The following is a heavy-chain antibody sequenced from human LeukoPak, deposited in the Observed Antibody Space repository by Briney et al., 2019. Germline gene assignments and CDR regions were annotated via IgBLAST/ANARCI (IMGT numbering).Heavy chain of an antibody. D-gene: IGHD4-17*01. V-gene: IGHV3-23*01. J-gene: IGHJ4*02. Sequence: GRSLRLSCAASGFTFSNYSMSWVRQAPGKGLEWVSTISGAGGTTYYADSVKGRFTISRDNSKNTLFLQFNSLRADDTAVYYCAKGRGTTVTAAANYWGQGTLVTVSS. CDR2: ISGAGGTT. CDR3: AKGRGTTVTAAANY. CDR1: GFTFSNYS.